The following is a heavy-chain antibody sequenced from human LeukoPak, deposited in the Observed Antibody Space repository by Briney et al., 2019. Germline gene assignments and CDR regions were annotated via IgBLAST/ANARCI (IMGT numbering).Heavy chain of an antibody. CDR2: MSASVGNT. CDR3: TKVRTYDSSGYYSHCFDY. D-gene: IGHD3-22*01. J-gene: IGHJ4*02. Sequence: GGSLRLSCAASGFNFGTYAMGWVRQAPGKGLEWVSAMSASVGNTYYADSVKGRFTISRDSSKNTVYLQMNSLRVEDTAIYSCTKVRTYDSSGYYSHCFDYWGQGTLVTVSS. CDR1: GFNFGTYA. V-gene: IGHV3-23*01.